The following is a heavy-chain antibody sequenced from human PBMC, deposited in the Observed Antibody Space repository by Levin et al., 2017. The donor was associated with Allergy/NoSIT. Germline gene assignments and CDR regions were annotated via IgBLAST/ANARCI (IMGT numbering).Heavy chain of an antibody. CDR3: AKGSSSSRPYYFDY. CDR1: GFTFSRYA. Sequence: GGSLRLSCAASGFTFSRYAMSWVRQAPGQGLEWFSAIVDSGRSTYYADSVKGRFTISRDNSKNTLFLQMNSLRAEDTAVYFCAKGSSSSRPYYFDYWGQGTLVTVSS. J-gene: IGHJ4*02. CDR2: IVDSGRST. D-gene: IGHD6-13*01. V-gene: IGHV3-23*01.